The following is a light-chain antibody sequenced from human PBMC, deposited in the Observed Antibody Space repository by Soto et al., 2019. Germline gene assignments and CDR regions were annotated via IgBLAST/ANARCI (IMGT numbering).Light chain of an antibody. CDR2: EDT. Sequence: QSVLTQPPSVSAAPGQKVTISCSGSSSNIENNYVSWYQQLPGTAPKLLIYEDTTRPSGIPDRFSGSKSGTSATLGITGLQTGDDADYYCATWDSSLSAGVFGTGTKLTVL. CDR1: SSNIENNY. J-gene: IGLJ1*01. V-gene: IGLV1-51*02. CDR3: ATWDSSLSAGV.